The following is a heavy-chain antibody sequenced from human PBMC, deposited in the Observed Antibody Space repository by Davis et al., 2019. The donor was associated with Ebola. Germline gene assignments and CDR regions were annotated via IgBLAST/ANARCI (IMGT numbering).Heavy chain of an antibody. CDR2: ISYDGSTQ. CDR1: GFSLSSYG. J-gene: IGHJ4*02. V-gene: IGHV3-30*03. D-gene: IGHD2-2*01. Sequence: PGGSLRLSCAASGFSLSSYGMHWVRQAPGKGLEWVAHISYDGSTQYYGDSVKGRFTISRDNSKNTLYLQLSSVRAEDTAVYFCARGSRYQVLMPLDSWGQGTLVTVSS. CDR3: ARGSRYQVLMPLDS.